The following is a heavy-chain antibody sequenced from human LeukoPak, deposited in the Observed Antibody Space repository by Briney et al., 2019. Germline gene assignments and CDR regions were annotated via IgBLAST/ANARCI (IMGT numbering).Heavy chain of an antibody. CDR1: GYSFSTYW. Sequence: GESLKTSCQGSGYSFSTYWITWVRQMPGKGLEWMGIIYPGDSDTRYSPSFQGQVTISADKSISTAYLQWSSLKASDTAMYYCARSWVQAPGGYLTWGQGTLVTVSS. V-gene: IGHV5-51*01. D-gene: IGHD5-24*01. J-gene: IGHJ5*02. CDR2: IYPGDSDT. CDR3: ARSWVQAPGGYLT.